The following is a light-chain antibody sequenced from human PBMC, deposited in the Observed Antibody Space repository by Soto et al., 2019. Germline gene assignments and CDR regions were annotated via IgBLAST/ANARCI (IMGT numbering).Light chain of an antibody. V-gene: IGLV4-69*01. J-gene: IGLJ2*01. Sequence: QPVLTQSPSASASLGASVKLTCTLSSGHSSYAIAWHQQQPEKGPWYLMKLNSDGSHSKGDGIPDRFSGSSSGAERYLTISRLQSEDEADYYCQTWGTGAVVFGGGTKLTVL. CDR1: SGHSSYA. CDR3: QTWGTGAVV. CDR2: LNSDGSH.